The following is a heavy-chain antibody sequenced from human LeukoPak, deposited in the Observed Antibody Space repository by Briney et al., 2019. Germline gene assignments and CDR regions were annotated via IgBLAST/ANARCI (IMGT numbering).Heavy chain of an antibody. Sequence: PSETLSLTCTVSGGSISSYYWSWIRQPPGKGLEWIGYIYYSGSTNYNPSLKSRVTISVDTSKNQFSLKLSSVTAADTAVYYCASLYYYDSSGAEPFDYWGQGTLVTVSS. CDR3: ASLYYYDSSGAEPFDY. CDR1: GGSISSYY. CDR2: IYYSGST. D-gene: IGHD3-22*01. V-gene: IGHV4-59*01. J-gene: IGHJ4*02.